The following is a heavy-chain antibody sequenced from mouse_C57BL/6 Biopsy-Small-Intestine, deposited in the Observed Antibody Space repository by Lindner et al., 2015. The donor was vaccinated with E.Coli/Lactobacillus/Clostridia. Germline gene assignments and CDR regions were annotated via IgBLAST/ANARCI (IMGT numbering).Heavy chain of an antibody. CDR2: IDPDTGET. CDR1: GYAFTDYY. CDR3: TRADQSTKSPYPGTARNDY. D-gene: IGHD6-1*01. J-gene: IGHJ4*01. V-gene: IGHV1-84*02. Sequence: SVKVSCKTSGYAFTDYYVHWFRQAPGQGLDWLGWIDPDTGETDPTQRLQGRVTLTRDTSTTTVYMFLTGLRSDDTAMYYCTRADQSTKSPYPGTARNDYWGQGTLVTVSS.